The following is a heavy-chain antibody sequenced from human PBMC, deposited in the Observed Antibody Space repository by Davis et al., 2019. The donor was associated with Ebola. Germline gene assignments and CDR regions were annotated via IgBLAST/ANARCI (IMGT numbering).Heavy chain of an antibody. D-gene: IGHD2-15*01. CDR3: ATERCDGNNC. Sequence: SETLSLTCAVYGGSFSGYYWSWIRQPPGKGLEWIGEINHSGSTNYNPSLKSRVTISVDTSKNQFSLKLTSVTAADTAVYYCATERCDGNNCWGQGTLVTVSS. CDR2: INHSGST. J-gene: IGHJ4*02. CDR1: GGSFSGYY. V-gene: IGHV4-34*01.